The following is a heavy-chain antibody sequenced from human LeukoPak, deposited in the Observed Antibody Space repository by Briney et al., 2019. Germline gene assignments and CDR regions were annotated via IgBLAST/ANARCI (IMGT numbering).Heavy chain of an antibody. V-gene: IGHV3-11*04. CDR1: GFTFSGYY. J-gene: IGHJ3*02. CDR3: ARDDPSAATTFDI. Sequence: GGSLRLSCAASGFTFSGYYMNWIRQAPGKGLEWVSYISSTGSTIYYADSVKGRFTISRDNAKNSLYLQMNSLRAEDTAVYFCARDDPSAATTFDIWGQGTMVTVSS. D-gene: IGHD2-15*01. CDR2: ISSTGSTI.